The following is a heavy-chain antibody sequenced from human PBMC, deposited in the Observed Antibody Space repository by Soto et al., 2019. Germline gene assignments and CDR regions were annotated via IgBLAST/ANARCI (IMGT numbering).Heavy chain of an antibody. Sequence: GASVKVSCKASGYTFTSYYMHWVRQAPGQGLEWMGIINPSGGSTSYAQKFQGRVTMTRDTSTSTVYMELSSLRSEDTAVYYCARAFVVVPAAMPAEGALVSHYYMDVWGKGTTVTVSS. CDR1: GYTFTSYY. J-gene: IGHJ6*03. D-gene: IGHD2-2*01. CDR2: INPSGGST. V-gene: IGHV1-46*03. CDR3: ARAFVVVPAAMPAEGALVSHYYMDV.